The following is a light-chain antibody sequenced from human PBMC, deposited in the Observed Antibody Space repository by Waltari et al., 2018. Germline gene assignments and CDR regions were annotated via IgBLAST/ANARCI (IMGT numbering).Light chain of an antibody. CDR2: WAS. V-gene: IGKV4-1*01. Sequence: DIVMTQSPDSLAVSLGERATIHCKSSQSVLSSSNNKNYLGWDQQKPGQPPKLLISWASTRESGVPDRFSGSGVGTDFTLTNSSLQAEDVAVYYGQQGYTPPYTLGQGNNLEI. CDR1: QSVLSSSNNKNY. J-gene: IGKJ2*01. CDR3: QQGYTPPYT.